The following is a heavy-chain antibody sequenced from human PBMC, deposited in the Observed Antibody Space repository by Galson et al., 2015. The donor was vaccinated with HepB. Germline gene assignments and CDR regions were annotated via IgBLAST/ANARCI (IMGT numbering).Heavy chain of an antibody. J-gene: IGHJ6*03. CDR1: GFTFSDYS. Sequence: SLRLSCAASGFTFSDYSMSWIRQTPGKGLEWVSSINTSGNTIYYADSVKGRFTISRDNAKNSLYLQMNSLRAEDTAVYYCARDLWFRDDYYYYYMDVWGKRTTVTVSS. D-gene: IGHD3-10*01. V-gene: IGHV3-11*01. CDR3: ARDLWFRDDYYYYYMDV. CDR2: INTSGNTI.